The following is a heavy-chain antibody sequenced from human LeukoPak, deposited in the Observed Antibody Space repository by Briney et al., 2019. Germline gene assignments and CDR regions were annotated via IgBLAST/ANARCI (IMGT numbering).Heavy chain of an antibody. D-gene: IGHD2-21*01. CDR3: AKSTGSTPTHTLDY. J-gene: IGHJ4*02. V-gene: IGHV3-30*02. CDR1: GFTFSKYG. CDR2: IRYDGGNK. Sequence: GGSLRLSCAASGFTFSKYGMHWVRQAPGEGLKWVAFIRYDGGNKYYADSVKGRFTISRDNSKNTLYLQMNSLRAEDTAVYYCAKSTGSTPTHTLDYWGQGTLVTVSS.